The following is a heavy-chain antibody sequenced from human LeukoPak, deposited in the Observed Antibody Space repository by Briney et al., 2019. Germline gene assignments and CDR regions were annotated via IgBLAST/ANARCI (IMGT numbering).Heavy chain of an antibody. Sequence: SETLSLTCAVYGGSFSGYYWSWIRQPPGKGLEWIGEINHSGSTNYNPSLKSRVTISVDTSKNQFSLKLSSVTAADTAVYYCARILVVYARNNWFDHWGQGTLVTVSS. CDR1: GGSFSGYY. V-gene: IGHV4-34*01. D-gene: IGHD2-8*02. CDR2: INHSGST. CDR3: ARILVVYARNNWFDH. J-gene: IGHJ5*02.